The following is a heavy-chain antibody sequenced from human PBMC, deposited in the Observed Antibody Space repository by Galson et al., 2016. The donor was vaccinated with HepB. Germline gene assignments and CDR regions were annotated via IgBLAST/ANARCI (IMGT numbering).Heavy chain of an antibody. V-gene: IGHV3-64*01. J-gene: IGHJ4*02. D-gene: IGHD1-14*01. Sequence: SLRLSCAASGFTFNNHAMNWVRQAPGKGLEYVSTINSDGSSTYYANSVKGRFTISRDNSKNTLYLQLDSLRTDDMAVYYCARQAGVFDYWGQGTLVTVSS. CDR2: INSDGSST. CDR1: GFTFNNHA. CDR3: ARQAGVFDY.